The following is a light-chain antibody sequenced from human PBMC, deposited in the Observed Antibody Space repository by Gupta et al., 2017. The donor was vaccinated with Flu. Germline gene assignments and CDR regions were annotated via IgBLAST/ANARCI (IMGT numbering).Light chain of an antibody. V-gene: IGLV2-18*02. Sequence: TSSDVCSYNRVSWYQQPPGTAPKLMIYEVSNRPSGVPDRVSGSKSGNTASLTISGLQAEDEADYYCSSYTSSSTVVFGGGTKLTVL. J-gene: IGLJ3*02. CDR1: SSDVCSYNR. CDR2: EVS. CDR3: SSYTSSSTVV.